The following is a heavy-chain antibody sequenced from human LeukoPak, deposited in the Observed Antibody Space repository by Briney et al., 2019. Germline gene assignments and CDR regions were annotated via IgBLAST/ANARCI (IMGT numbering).Heavy chain of an antibody. Sequence: EASVKVSCKAPGYTFTSYGISWVRQAPGQGLEWMGWISAYNGNTNYAQKLQGRVTMTTDTSTSTAYMELRSLRSDDTAVYYCARNFYSSGWYIGMDVWGQGTTVTVSS. V-gene: IGHV1-18*01. D-gene: IGHD6-19*01. J-gene: IGHJ6*02. CDR3: ARNFYSSGWYIGMDV. CDR1: GYTFTSYG. CDR2: ISAYNGNT.